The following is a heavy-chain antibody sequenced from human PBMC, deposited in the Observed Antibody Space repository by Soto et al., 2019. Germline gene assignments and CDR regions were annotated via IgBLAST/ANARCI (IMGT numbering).Heavy chain of an antibody. CDR2: ISSSSSYI. D-gene: IGHD3-10*01. J-gene: IGHJ4*02. CDR1: GFTFSSYS. Sequence: PGGSLRLSCAASGFTFSSYSMNWVRQAPGKGLEWVSSISSSSSYIYYADSVKGRFTISRDNAKNSLYLQMNSLRAEDTAVYYCARDYMGLYGSGSYTYDYWGQRTWVTAS. V-gene: IGHV3-21*01. CDR3: ARDYMGLYGSGSYTYDY.